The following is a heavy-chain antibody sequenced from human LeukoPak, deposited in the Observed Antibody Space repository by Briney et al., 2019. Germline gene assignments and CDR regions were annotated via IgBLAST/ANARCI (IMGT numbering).Heavy chain of an antibody. CDR2: TSFDESTK. V-gene: IGHV3-30-3*01. Sequence: PGGSLRLSCAASGFIFRDYVMNWVRQAPGKGLEWVAATSFDESTKHYADSVQGRFTISRDNSKNTLYLQMNSLRAEDTAVYFCARDAGWLRSFDYWGQGTLVTVSS. CDR1: GFIFRDYV. J-gene: IGHJ4*02. CDR3: ARDAGWLRSFDY. D-gene: IGHD5-12*01.